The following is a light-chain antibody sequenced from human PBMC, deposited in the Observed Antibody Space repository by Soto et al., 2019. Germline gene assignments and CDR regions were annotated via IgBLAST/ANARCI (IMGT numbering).Light chain of an antibody. CDR2: DDS. CDR3: QVWDSSSDHKV. V-gene: IGLV3-21*03. CDR1: NIGTKS. J-gene: IGLJ1*01. Sequence: SYELTPPPSLSAAPGKTARITCGGNNIGTKSVHWYQQKPGQAPVLVVYDDSDRPSGIPERFSGSKSGNTATLTISRVEAGDEADYYCQVWDSSSDHKVFGTATKLTVL.